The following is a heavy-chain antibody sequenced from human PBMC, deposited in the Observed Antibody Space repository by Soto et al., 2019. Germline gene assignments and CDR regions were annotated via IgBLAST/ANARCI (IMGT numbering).Heavy chain of an antibody. CDR3: ARANRAYSSGWQGSGYGMDV. V-gene: IGHV4-31*03. J-gene: IGHJ6*02. CDR1: GGSISSGGYY. Sequence: SETLSLTCTVSGGSISSGGYYWSWIRQHPGKGLEWIGYIYYSGSTYYNPSLKSRVTISVDTSKNQFSLKLSSVTAADTAVYYCARANRAYSSGWQGSGYGMDVWGQGTTVTVSS. D-gene: IGHD6-19*01. CDR2: IYYSGST.